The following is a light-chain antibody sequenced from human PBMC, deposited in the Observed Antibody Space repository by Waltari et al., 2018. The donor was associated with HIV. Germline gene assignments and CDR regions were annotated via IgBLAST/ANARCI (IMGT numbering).Light chain of an antibody. V-gene: IGKV1-39*01. J-gene: IGKJ3*01. CDR1: QSVKTY. Sequence: DIQMTQSPSSLSASIGARVNITCRASQSVKTYLNWYQQKQGQAPKILIYTATTLHTGVPSRFSGSGSGTDFTLTITNLQPDDFAIYFCQQSFYSPTFGPGTTVDIK. CDR2: TAT. CDR3: QQSFYSPT.